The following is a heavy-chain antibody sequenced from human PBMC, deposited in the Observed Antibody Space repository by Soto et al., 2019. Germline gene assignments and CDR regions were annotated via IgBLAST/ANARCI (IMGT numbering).Heavy chain of an antibody. CDR3: ARHNVGHGDS. CDR2: IKQDGSEK. Sequence: EVQLVESGGGLVQPGGSLRLSCAASGFTFSSYWMSWVRQAPGKGLEWVANIKQDGSEKYHVDSVKGRFTISRDNAQNRLYLKMNSLRDEEMAGYYCARHNVGHGDSWGQGTLVTVSS. D-gene: IGHD1-1*01. CDR1: GFTFSSYW. V-gene: IGHV3-7*01. J-gene: IGHJ4*02.